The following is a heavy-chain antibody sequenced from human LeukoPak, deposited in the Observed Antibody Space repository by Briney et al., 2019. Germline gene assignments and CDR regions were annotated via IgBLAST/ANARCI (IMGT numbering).Heavy chain of an antibody. V-gene: IGHV3-33*01. CDR2: IWYDGSNK. Sequence: PGGSLRLSCAASGFTFSSYGMHWVRQAPGKGLEWVAVIWYDGSNKCYADSVKGRFTISRDNSKNTLYLQMNSLRAEDTAVYYCARGDTYYYGSGSLHDYWGQGTLVTVSS. CDR3: ARGDTYYYGSGSLHDY. J-gene: IGHJ4*02. CDR1: GFTFSSYG. D-gene: IGHD3-10*01.